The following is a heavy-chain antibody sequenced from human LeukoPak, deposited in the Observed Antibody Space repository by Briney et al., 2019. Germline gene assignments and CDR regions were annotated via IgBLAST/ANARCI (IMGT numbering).Heavy chain of an antibody. CDR2: ISWNSNSI. Sequence: GGSLRLSCAASGFTFDDYAMHWVRQAPGKGLDWVSSISWNSNSIDYADSVKGRFTISRDNAKNSLYLQLNSLRAEDMALYYCARGRYYHDTSGYYSLDYWGQGTLVTVSS. CDR3: ARGRYYHDTSGYYSLDY. J-gene: IGHJ4*02. CDR1: GFTFDDYA. D-gene: IGHD3-22*01. V-gene: IGHV3-9*03.